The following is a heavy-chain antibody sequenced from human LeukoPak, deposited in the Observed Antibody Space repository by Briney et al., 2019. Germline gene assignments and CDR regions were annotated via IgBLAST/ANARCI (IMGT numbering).Heavy chain of an antibody. V-gene: IGHV4-39*01. CDR2: IYYSGNT. Sequence: SETLSLTCTVSGVSISSSNSYWGWIRQPPGKGLEWIGSIYYSGNTYYSASLKSQVSISIDTSKNQFSLKLTSVTAADTAVYYCARAPYSSGWYWRYYFDYWGQGTLVTVSS. CDR3: ARAPYSSGWYWRYYFDY. CDR1: GVSISSSNSY. D-gene: IGHD6-19*01. J-gene: IGHJ4*02.